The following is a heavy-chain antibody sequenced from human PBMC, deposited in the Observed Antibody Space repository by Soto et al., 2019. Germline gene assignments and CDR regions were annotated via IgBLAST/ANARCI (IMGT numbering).Heavy chain of an antibody. J-gene: IGHJ6*02. V-gene: IGHV3-48*03. Sequence: LRLSCAASGFTFSSYEMNWVRQAPGKGLEWVSYISSSGSTVYYADSVKGRFTISRDNAKNSLYLQMNSLTAADTAVYYCARDAYSSGWYNYYYGMDVWGQGTTVTVSS. CDR2: ISSSGSTV. CDR1: GFTFSSYE. CDR3: ARDAYSSGWYNYYYGMDV. D-gene: IGHD6-19*01.